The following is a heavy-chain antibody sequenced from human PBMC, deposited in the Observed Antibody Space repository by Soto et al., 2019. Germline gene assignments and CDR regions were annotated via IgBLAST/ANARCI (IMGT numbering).Heavy chain of an antibody. V-gene: IGHV2-26*01. CDR3: ARMLRYYYDSSGYYYAPNFDY. CDR2: IFSNDEK. J-gene: IGHJ4*02. Sequence: QVTLKESGPVLVKPTETLTLTCTVSGFSLSNARMGVSWIRQPPGKALECLAHIFSNDEKSYSTSLKSRLTTSKDTSKSQVVLTMTNMDPVDTATYYCARMLRYYYDSSGYYYAPNFDYWGQGTLVTVSS. D-gene: IGHD3-22*01. CDR1: GFSLSNARMG.